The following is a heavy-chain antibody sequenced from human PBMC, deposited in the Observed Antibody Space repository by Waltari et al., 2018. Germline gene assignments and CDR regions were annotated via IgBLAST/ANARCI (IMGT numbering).Heavy chain of an antibody. V-gene: IGHV3-74*01. CDR3: TRGASGYGNFDS. CDR1: GFALASSW. Sequence: EEQLVESGGDLVQPGGSRRLSCEASGFALASSWMHWVRQVPGKGLVWVSRISGDGGTTNYADSVKGRFTISRDNAKNTLYLQMNSLSAEDTAVYYCTRGASGYGNFDSWGQGSLVTVSS. D-gene: IGHD5-12*01. CDR2: ISGDGGTT. J-gene: IGHJ4*02.